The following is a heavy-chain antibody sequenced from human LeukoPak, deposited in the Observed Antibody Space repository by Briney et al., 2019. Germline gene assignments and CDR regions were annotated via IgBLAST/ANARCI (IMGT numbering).Heavy chain of an antibody. CDR1: GGSISSYY. D-gene: IGHD3-3*01. V-gene: IGHV4-4*07. CDR2: IYTSGST. Sequence: SETLSLTCTVSGGSISSYYWSWIRQPAGKGLEWIGRIYTSGSTNYNPSLKSRVTMSVDTSKNQFSLKLSSVTAADTAVYYCARGVLRFLEWLPRYYFDYWGQGTLVTVSP. CDR3: ARGVLRFLEWLPRYYFDY. J-gene: IGHJ4*02.